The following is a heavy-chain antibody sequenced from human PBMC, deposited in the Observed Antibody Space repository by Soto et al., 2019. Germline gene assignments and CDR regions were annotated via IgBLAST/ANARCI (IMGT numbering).Heavy chain of an antibody. CDR1: GFTFSSYG. D-gene: IGHD3-10*01. CDR2: ISYDGSNK. Sequence: GGSLRLSCAASGFTFSSYGMHWVRQAPGKGLEWVAVISYDGSNKYYADSVKGRFTISRDNSKNTLYLQMNSLRAEDTAVYYCAKELRPYHELYYYYYYMDVWGKGTTVTVSS. CDR3: AKELRPYHELYYYYYYMDV. V-gene: IGHV3-30*18. J-gene: IGHJ6*03.